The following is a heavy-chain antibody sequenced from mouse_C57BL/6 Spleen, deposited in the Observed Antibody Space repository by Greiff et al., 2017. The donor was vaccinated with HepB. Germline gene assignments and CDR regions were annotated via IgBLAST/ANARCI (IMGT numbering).Heavy chain of an antibody. CDR2: IDPSDSET. Sequence: QVQLQQPGAELVRPGSSVKLSCKASGYTFTSYWMHWVKQRPIQGLEWIGNIDPSDSETHYNQKFKDKATLTVDKSSSTAYMQLSSLTSEDSAVYYCARPYYYDYDFDVWGQGTTLTVSS. D-gene: IGHD2-4*01. V-gene: IGHV1-52*01. CDR1: GYTFTSYW. J-gene: IGHJ2*01. CDR3: ARPYYYDYDFDV.